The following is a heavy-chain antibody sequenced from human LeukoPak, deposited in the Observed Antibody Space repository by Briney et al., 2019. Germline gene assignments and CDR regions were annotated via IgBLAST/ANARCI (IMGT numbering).Heavy chain of an antibody. CDR3: ARGTSAGGPISPFDF. J-gene: IGHJ4*02. Sequence: GGSLRLSCAASGFTFSSYAMNWVRQAPGKGLVWVSRIQGDGSNTNYADSVKGRFSISRDNAKNTVYLQMNSLRAEDTGIYYCARGTSAGGPISPFDFWGQGTVVTVSS. CDR1: GFTFSSYA. CDR2: IQGDGSNT. V-gene: IGHV3-74*01. D-gene: IGHD6-13*01.